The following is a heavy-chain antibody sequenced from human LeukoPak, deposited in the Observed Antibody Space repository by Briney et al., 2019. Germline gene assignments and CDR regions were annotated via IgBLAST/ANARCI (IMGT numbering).Heavy chain of an antibody. CDR2: IYYSGGT. D-gene: IGHD6-6*01. V-gene: IGHV4-39*07. J-gene: IGHJ4*02. Sequence: SETLSLTCTVSGGSISSSSYYWGWIRQPPGKGLEWIGSIYYSGGTYYNPSLKSRVTISVDTSKNQFSLKLSSVTAADTAVYYCARARDSSSSGFDYWGQGTLVTVSS. CDR1: GGSISSSSYY. CDR3: ARARDSSSSGFDY.